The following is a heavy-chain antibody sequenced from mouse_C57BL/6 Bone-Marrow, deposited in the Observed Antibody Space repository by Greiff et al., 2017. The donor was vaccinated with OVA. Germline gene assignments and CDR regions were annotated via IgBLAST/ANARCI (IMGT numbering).Heavy chain of an antibody. CDR3: ARRDGGYYPYWYFDV. CDR1: GYTFTSYW. D-gene: IGHD2-3*01. Sequence: QVQLQQPGAELVKPGASVKLSCKASGYTFTSYWMHWVKQRPGQGLEWIGMIHPNSGSTNYNEKFKSKATLTVDKSSSTAYMQLSSLTSEDSAVYYCARRDGGYYPYWYFDVWGTGTTVTVSS. J-gene: IGHJ1*03. V-gene: IGHV1-64*01. CDR2: IHPNSGST.